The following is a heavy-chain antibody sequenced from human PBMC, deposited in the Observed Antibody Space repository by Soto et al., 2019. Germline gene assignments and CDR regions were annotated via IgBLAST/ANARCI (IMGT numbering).Heavy chain of an antibody. CDR3: ARDKRDSSGWFLFDY. D-gene: IGHD6-19*01. CDR1: AGSVGNYS. CDR2: VHFTGST. Sequence: SESLSLTCTVSAGSVGNYSGGWIRHHQGKGLDWIGYVHFTGSTNYNPSLKSRVTISVDTSKNQFSLKLSSVTAADTAVYYCARDKRDSSGWFLFDYWGQGTLVTVSS. J-gene: IGHJ4*02. V-gene: IGHV4-59*02.